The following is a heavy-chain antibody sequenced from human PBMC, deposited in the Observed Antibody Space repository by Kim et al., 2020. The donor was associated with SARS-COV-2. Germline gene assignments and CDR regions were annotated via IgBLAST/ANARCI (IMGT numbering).Heavy chain of an antibody. J-gene: IGHJ4*02. CDR2: IWYDGSNK. V-gene: IGHV3-33*01. Sequence: GGSLRLSCAASGFTFSSYVMHWVRQAPGKGLEWVAVIWYDGSNKYYADSVKGRFTISRDNSKNTLYLQMNSLRAEDTAVYYCARPYSYGEFDYWGQGTLVTVSS. D-gene: IGHD5-18*01. CDR1: GFTFSSYV. CDR3: ARPYSYGEFDY.